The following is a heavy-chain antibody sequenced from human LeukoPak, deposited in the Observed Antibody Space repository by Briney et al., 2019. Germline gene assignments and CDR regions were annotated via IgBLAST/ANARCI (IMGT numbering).Heavy chain of an antibody. CDR3: AKDNTRFGGGNGMDV. CDR2: ISSSSSTI. V-gene: IGHV3-48*01. J-gene: IGHJ6*02. D-gene: IGHD3-3*01. Sequence: GGSLRLSCAASGFTFSSYSMNWVRQAPGKGLEWVSYISSSSSTIYYADSVKGRFTISRDNAKNSLYLQMNSLRAEDTAVYYCAKDNTRFGGGNGMDVWGQGTTVTVSS. CDR1: GFTFSSYS.